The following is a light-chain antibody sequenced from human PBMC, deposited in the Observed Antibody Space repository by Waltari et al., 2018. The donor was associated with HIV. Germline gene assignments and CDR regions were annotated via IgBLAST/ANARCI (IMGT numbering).Light chain of an antibody. Sequence: DIVMTQSPDSLAVSLGERATINCQSSQSVLNSSNNKNYLAWYQQKPGQPPKLLIYWASTRESGVPDRFSGSGSGTGFTLTISSLRAEDVAVYYCQQYYSTPPTFGQGTKLEIK. V-gene: IGKV4-1*01. J-gene: IGKJ2*01. CDR3: QQYYSTPPT. CDR1: QSVLNSSNNKNY. CDR2: WAS.